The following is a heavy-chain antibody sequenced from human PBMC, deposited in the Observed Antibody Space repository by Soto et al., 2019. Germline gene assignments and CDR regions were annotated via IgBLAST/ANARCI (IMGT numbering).Heavy chain of an antibody. Sequence: PGESLKISCKGFGDSFSNYWIGWVRQTPGKGLEWMGFIYPGDSDTRYSPSFQGQVTISADKSISTAYLQWSSLKASDTAIYYCARSAHSNYGGYYYGVDVWGQGTTVTVSS. V-gene: IGHV5-51*01. CDR1: GDSFSNYW. CDR2: IYPGDSDT. CDR3: ARSAHSNYGGYYYGVDV. J-gene: IGHJ6*02. D-gene: IGHD4-4*01.